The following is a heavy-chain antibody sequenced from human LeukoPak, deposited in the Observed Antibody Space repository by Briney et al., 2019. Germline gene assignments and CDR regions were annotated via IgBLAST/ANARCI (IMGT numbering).Heavy chain of an antibody. CDR2: ISSSGSTI. CDR3: ARDTSGYDYGDSFDY. J-gene: IGHJ4*02. Sequence: GGSLRLSCAAPGFTFSDYYMSWIRQAPGKGLEWVLYISSSGSTIYYADSVKGRFTISRDNAKNSLYLQMNSLRAEDTAVYYCARDTSGYDYGDSFDYWGQGTLVTVSS. CDR1: GFTFSDYY. D-gene: IGHD5-12*01. V-gene: IGHV3-11*04.